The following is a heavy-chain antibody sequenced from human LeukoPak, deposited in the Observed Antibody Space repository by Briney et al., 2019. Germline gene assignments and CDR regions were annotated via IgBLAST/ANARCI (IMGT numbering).Heavy chain of an antibody. CDR2: INPNSGGT. Sequence: GASVKVSCKASGYTFTDYYMHWVRQAPGQGLEWMGWINPNSGGTHYAQNFRGWVTMTRDTSISTAYMELSRLKSDDTAVYFCARDRTEDTAMLGGMHVWGQGTTVTVSS. CDR1: GYTFTDYY. D-gene: IGHD5-18*01. V-gene: IGHV1-2*04. J-gene: IGHJ6*02. CDR3: ARDRTEDTAMLGGMHV.